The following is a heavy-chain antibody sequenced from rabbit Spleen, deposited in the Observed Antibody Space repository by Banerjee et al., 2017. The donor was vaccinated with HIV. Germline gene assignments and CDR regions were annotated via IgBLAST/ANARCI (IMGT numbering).Heavy chain of an antibody. CDR3: ARDVVAVIGWNFNL. D-gene: IGHD1-1*01. CDR2: INIVTGKS. Sequence: QEQLEESGGGLVKPEGSLTLTCKASGVSLNGKDEMCWVRQAPGKGMEWIACINIVTGKSVYASLAKARFTMSRTSSTTVTLQMTSLTAEFTATYVCARDVVAVIGWNFNLWGPGTLVTVS. V-gene: IGHV1S45*01. J-gene: IGHJ4*01. CDR1: GVSLNGKDE.